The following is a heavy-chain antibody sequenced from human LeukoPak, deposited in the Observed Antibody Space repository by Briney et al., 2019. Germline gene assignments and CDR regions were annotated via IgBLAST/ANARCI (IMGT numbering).Heavy chain of an antibody. CDR2: INHSGST. CDR1: GRSFSGYY. J-gene: IGHJ3*02. D-gene: IGHD2-21*02. V-gene: IGHV4-34*01. Sequence: SETLSLTCAVYGRSFSGYYWSWIRQPPGKGLEWIGEINHSGSTNYNPSLKSRVTISVDTSKNQFSLKLSSVTAADTAVYYCARVVHIVVVTAIRVDAFDIWGQGTMVTVSS. CDR3: ARVVHIVVVTAIRVDAFDI.